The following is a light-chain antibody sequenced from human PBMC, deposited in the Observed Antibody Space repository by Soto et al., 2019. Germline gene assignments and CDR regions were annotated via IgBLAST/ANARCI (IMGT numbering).Light chain of an antibody. CDR3: SAWDNSLNGYV. Sequence: QSVLTQPLSASASPGQRVTISCSGGSSNIGSNTVAWYQHLPGTAPPRLIFTAGQRPSGVPGRFSGSQSGTSASLAISGLQSEDEGDYYFSAWDNSLNGYVFGPGTNVTVL. V-gene: IGLV1-44*01. J-gene: IGLJ1*01. CDR1: SSNIGSNT. CDR2: TAG.